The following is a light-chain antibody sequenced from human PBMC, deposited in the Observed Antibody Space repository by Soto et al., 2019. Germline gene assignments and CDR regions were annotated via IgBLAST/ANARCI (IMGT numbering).Light chain of an antibody. CDR1: SSDVVNDLL. CDR3: QSYDSTLSARYV. V-gene: IGLV2-23*01. J-gene: IGLJ1*01. Sequence: QSALTQPASVSGSPGQSITISCTGTSSDVVNDLLVSWYQQQPGKAPKLMIYEGTKRPAGVSDRFSGSKSGNTASLTISGLQAEDEGDYYCQSYDSTLSARYVFGTGTKLTVL. CDR2: EGT.